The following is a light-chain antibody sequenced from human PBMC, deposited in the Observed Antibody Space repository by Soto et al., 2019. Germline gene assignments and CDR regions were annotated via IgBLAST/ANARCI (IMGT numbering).Light chain of an antibody. CDR3: SSYTTSNTRQIV. V-gene: IGLV2-14*01. CDR2: DIS. CDR1: SSDVGGYNY. J-gene: IGLJ1*01. Sequence: QSVLTQPASVSGSPGQSITISCTGTSSDVGGYNYVSWYQQHPGKGPKFMIYDISNRPSGVSNRFSGSKSGNTASLTISGLQAEDEADYYCSSYTTSNTRQIVFGTGTKVTVL.